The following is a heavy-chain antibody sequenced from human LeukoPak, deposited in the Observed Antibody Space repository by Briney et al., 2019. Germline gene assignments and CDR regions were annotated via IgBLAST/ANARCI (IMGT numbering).Heavy chain of an antibody. D-gene: IGHD1-26*01. CDR3: ARGGRKWDDAFDI. J-gene: IGHJ3*02. V-gene: IGHV3-74*01. CDR1: GFTFISYW. Sequence: PGGSLRLSCAASGFTFISYWMHWVRRSPGKGLVWVSRVDGDGSSTSYTDSVKDRFTISRDNAKNTVYLQMSSLRAEDSAVYYCARGGRKWDDAFDIWGQGTLVSVSS. CDR2: VDGDGSST.